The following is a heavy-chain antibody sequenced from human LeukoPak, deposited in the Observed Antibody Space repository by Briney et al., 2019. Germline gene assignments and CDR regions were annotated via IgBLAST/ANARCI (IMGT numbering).Heavy chain of an antibody. CDR3: AKVRIPEGKYSIDF. J-gene: IGHJ4*02. CDR1: GFTFSTYA. D-gene: IGHD2-15*01. CDR2: IVGNGGGI. V-gene: IGHV3-23*01. Sequence: GRCLRLSCAGSGFTFSTYAMNWVSQAPGKGLEWVSVIVGNGGGIDYADSVKGRFTISRENSKNTLYLRMHSLRAEDTAVYYCAKVRIPEGKYSIDFWGQGTLVFVSS.